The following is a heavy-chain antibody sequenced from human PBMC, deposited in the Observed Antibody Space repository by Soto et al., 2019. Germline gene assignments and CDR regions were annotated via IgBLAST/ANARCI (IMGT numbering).Heavy chain of an antibody. CDR3: ARGLSDFLSMDY. Sequence: SPTLSLTCAVSGDSVSSDSAAWNWIRQSPSRGLEWLGRTYYRSKWYYEYGISVKSRMTINADTSKNQFSFQLSSVTPEDTAVYYCARGLSDFLSMDYWGQGTLVTVSS. J-gene: IGHJ4*02. D-gene: IGHD3-3*01. V-gene: IGHV6-1*01. CDR2: TYYRSKWYY. CDR1: GDSVSSDSAA.